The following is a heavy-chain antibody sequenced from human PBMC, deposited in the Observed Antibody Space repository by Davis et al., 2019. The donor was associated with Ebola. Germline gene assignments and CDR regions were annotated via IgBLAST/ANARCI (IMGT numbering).Heavy chain of an antibody. V-gene: IGHV3-23*01. D-gene: IGHD2-15*01. Sequence: PGGSLRLSCAASGFTFYNYAMTWVRHVPGKGLEWVSTFSASEGHTHYSDSVRGRFTISRDNSKNTLYLQMNSLRAEDTATYYCARYCHYTDCSYFDCWGQGTMVAVSS. CDR1: GFTFYNYA. J-gene: IGHJ4*02. CDR2: FSASEGHT. CDR3: ARYCHYTDCSYFDC.